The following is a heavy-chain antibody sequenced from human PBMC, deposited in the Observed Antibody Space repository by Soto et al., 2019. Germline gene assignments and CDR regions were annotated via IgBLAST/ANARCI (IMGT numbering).Heavy chain of an antibody. CDR3: ARVRGYYDSSGYSTYPDY. CDR2: IYYSGST. D-gene: IGHD3-22*01. Sequence: TLSLTCTVSGGSVSSGSYYWSWIRQPPGKGLEWIGYIYYSGSTNYNPSLKSRVTISVDTSKNQFSLKLSSVTAADTAVYYCARVRGYYDSSGYSTYPDYWGQGTLVTVSS. CDR1: GGSVSSGSYY. J-gene: IGHJ4*02. V-gene: IGHV4-61*01.